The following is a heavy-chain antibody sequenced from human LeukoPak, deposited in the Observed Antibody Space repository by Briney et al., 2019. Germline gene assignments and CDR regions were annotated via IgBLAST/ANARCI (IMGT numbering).Heavy chain of an antibody. D-gene: IGHD3-10*01. CDR2: ISGSGDNT. Sequence: GGSLRLSCAASGFTFSSHGMSWVRQAPGKGLEWVSSISGSGDNTYYADSVKGRFTISRDNSKNTLYLQMNSLRAEDTAVYYCARVTYGSGTYGAFDYWGQGTLVTVSS. V-gene: IGHV3-23*01. J-gene: IGHJ4*02. CDR3: ARVTYGSGTYGAFDY. CDR1: GFTFSSHG.